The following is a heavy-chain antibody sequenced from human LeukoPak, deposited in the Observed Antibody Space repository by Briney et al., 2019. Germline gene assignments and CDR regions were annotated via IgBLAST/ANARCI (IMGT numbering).Heavy chain of an antibody. CDR1: GGSISSGDYY. J-gene: IGHJ5*02. Sequence: SETLSLTCTVSGGSISSGDYYWSWIRQPPGKGLEWIGYIYYSGSTYYNPSLKSRVTISVDTSKNQFSLKLSSVTAADTAVYYCAREGDCSGGSCYSEHWFDPWGQGTLVTVSS. CDR2: IYYSGST. CDR3: AREGDCSGGSCYSEHWFDP. V-gene: IGHV4-30-4*01. D-gene: IGHD2-15*01.